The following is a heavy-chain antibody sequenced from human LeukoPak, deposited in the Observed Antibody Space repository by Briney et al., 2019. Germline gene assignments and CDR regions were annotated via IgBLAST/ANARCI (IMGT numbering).Heavy chain of an antibody. Sequence: PSETLSLTCTVSGGFISSYYWSWIRQPPGKGLECIGYIYYSGSTNYNPSLKSRVTISVDTSKNQFSLKLNSVTAADTAVYYCARGKEVITMLRGLKPGYYFDYWGQGTLVTVSS. J-gene: IGHJ4*02. CDR3: ARGKEVITMLRGLKPGYYFDY. CDR1: GGFISSYY. CDR2: IYYSGST. V-gene: IGHV4-59*01. D-gene: IGHD3-10*01.